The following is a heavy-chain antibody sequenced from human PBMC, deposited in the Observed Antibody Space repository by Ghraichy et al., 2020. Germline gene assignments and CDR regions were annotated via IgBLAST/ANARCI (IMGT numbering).Heavy chain of an antibody. CDR1: GFTLSSFE. J-gene: IGHJ3*01. Sequence: GGSLRLSCAASGFTLSSFEINWVRQAPGKGLEWISYMSVSGDNRYYADSVKGRFTISRLNARNSLYLQMNSLRIEDTAIYYCSSRWRRNCRGGACVEAFDLWGQGTMVTVSS. D-gene: IGHD2-15*01. V-gene: IGHV3-48*03. CDR2: MSVSGDNR. CDR3: SSRWRRNCRGGACVEAFDL.